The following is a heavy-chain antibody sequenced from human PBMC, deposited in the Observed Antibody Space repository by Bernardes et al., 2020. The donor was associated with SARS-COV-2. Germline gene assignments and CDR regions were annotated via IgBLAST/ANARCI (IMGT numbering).Heavy chain of an antibody. D-gene: IGHD3-3*01. V-gene: IGHV3-21*01. Sequence: GGSLRLSCAASGFTFSSYSMNWVRQAPGKGLEWVSSISSSSSYIYYADSVKGRFTISRDNAKNSLYLQMNSLRAEDTAVYYCARETYYDFWSGYYRGAFDVWSQGTRVTLSS. CDR3: ARETYYDFWSGYYRGAFDV. J-gene: IGHJ3*01. CDR2: ISSSSSYI. CDR1: GFTFSSYS.